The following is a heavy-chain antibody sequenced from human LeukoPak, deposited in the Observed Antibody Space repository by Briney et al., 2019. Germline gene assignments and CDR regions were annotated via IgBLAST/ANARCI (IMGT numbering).Heavy chain of an antibody. CDR1: GDSISSSSYY. Sequence: SETLPLTCTVSGDSISSSSYYWGWFRQPPGKELEWIGSIYYSGSTYYSPSLNSRVTISVDTSKNQFSLKLSSVTAADTAVYYCARDYLGGNPDAFDIWGQGTMVTVSS. CDR2: IYYSGST. V-gene: IGHV4-39*07. D-gene: IGHD4-23*01. CDR3: ARDYLGGNPDAFDI. J-gene: IGHJ3*02.